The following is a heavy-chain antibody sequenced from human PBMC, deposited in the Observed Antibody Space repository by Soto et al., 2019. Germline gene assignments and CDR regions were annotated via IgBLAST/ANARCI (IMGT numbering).Heavy chain of an antibody. D-gene: IGHD5-18*01. CDR2: MSYDGSRK. CDR3: ARDLYSYGYPDY. V-gene: IGHV3-30*04. J-gene: IGHJ4*02. CDR1: GFTFSSYA. Sequence: SLRLSCAASGFTFSSYAMHWVRQAPGKGLEWVAVMSYDGSRKYYADSVKGRFTISRDNSNNTLSLEMNSLRTEDTAVYYCARDLYSYGYPDYWGQGTLVTVSS.